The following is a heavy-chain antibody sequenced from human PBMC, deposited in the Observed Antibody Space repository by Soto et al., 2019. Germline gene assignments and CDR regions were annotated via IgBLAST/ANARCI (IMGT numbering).Heavy chain of an antibody. CDR3: ARTLGPYVYYYYYYMDV. CDR2: ISSSSSTI. CDR1: GFTFSSYS. D-gene: IGHD3-16*01. J-gene: IGHJ6*03. V-gene: IGHV3-48*01. Sequence: GGSLRLSCAASGFTFSSYSMNWVRQAPGKGLEWVSYISSSSSTIYYADSVKGRFTISRDNAKNSLYLQMNSLRAEDTAVYYCARTLGPYVYYYYYYMDVWGKGTTVTVSS.